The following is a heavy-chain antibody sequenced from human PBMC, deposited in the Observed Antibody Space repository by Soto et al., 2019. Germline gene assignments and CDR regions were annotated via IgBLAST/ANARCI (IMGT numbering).Heavy chain of an antibody. CDR1: GGSISVYY. Sequence: SETLSLTCTISGGSISVYYWSWIRQPPGQAPEWIGYIYDSGSPYYNPSLRSRVIISADTSKNQISLKLTSATAADTAVYYCARGVGSSPPRYWGRGTLVTVSS. D-gene: IGHD1-26*01. CDR3: ARGVGSSPPRY. CDR2: IYDSGSP. J-gene: IGHJ4*02. V-gene: IGHV4-59*01.